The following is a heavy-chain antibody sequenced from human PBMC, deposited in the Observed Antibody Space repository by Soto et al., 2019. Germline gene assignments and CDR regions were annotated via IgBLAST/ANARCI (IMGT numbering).Heavy chain of an antibody. CDR3: ASKSGHCSGGSCYYDY. V-gene: IGHV1-69*02. CDR1: GGTFSSYT. D-gene: IGHD2-15*01. Sequence: ASVKVSCKASGGTFSSYTISWVRQAPGQGLEWMGRIIPILGIANYAQKFQGRVTITADKSTSTAYMELSSLRSEDTALFYCASKSGHCSGGSCYYDYWGQGTLVTVSS. J-gene: IGHJ4*02. CDR2: IIPILGIA.